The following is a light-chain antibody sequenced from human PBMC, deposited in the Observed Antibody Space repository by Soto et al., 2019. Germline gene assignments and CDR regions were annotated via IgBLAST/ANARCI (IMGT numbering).Light chain of an antibody. CDR2: GAS. J-gene: IGKJ5*01. V-gene: IGKV3-20*01. Sequence: EIVLTQSPGTLSLSPGERATLSCRASQSVSRSYLAWYQQKPGQAPRLLIYGASSRATGIPDRFSGSGSGTDFTLTISRLEPEDFAVYYCQQYDTSAITFGQGTRLEIK. CDR3: QQYDTSAIT. CDR1: QSVSRSY.